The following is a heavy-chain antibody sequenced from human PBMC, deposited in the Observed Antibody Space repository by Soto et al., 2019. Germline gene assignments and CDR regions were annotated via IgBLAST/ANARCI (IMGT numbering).Heavy chain of an antibody. V-gene: IGHV3-74*02. Sequence: EVQLVESGGGLVQPGGSLRLSCAASGFTFSNYWMYWVRQAPGKGLEWVSRINSDGSVACYADSVKGRLTISRDNVKNTLDLQMDSLRAEDTAVYYCARGDCVGGSCYSLAGSFYYYMDAWGKGTTVTVFS. CDR3: ARGDCVGGSCYSLAGSFYYYMDA. J-gene: IGHJ6*03. D-gene: IGHD2-15*01. CDR2: INSDGSVA. CDR1: GFTFSNYW.